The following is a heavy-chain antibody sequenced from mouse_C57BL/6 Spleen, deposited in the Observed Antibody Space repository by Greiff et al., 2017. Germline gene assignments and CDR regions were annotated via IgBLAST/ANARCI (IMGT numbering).Heavy chain of an antibody. CDR1: GYTFTDYN. CDR2: INPNNGGT. V-gene: IGHV1-18*01. CDR3: ARFYSNYTWYFDV. Sequence: VQLQQSGPELVKPGASVKIPCKASGYTFTDYNMDWVKQSHGKSLEWIGDINPNNGGTIYNQKFKGKATLTVDKSSSTAYMELRSLTSEDTAVYYCARFYSNYTWYFDVWGTGTTVTVSS. J-gene: IGHJ1*03. D-gene: IGHD2-5*01.